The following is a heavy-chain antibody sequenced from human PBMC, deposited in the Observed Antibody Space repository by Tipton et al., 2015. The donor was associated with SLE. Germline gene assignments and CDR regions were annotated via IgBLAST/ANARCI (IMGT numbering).Heavy chain of an antibody. CDR3: ATWGRHDFVDAIDY. D-gene: IGHD3-16*01. CDR2: INLNTGGT. Sequence: QSGPEVKRPGASVKVSCKASAYTFTAYYMHWVRQAPGQGLDWMGRINLNTGGTNYAQKFQGRVTMTRDTSISTAYMDLSRLTSDDTAVYYCATWGRHDFVDAIDYWGQGTLVTFSS. CDR1: AYTFTAYY. J-gene: IGHJ4*02. V-gene: IGHV1-2*06.